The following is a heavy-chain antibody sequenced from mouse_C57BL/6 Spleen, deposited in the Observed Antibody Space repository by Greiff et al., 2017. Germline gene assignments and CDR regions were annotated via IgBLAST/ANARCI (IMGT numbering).Heavy chain of an antibody. V-gene: IGHV5-16*01. CDR3: ARGGYYGSSSYYFDY. D-gene: IGHD1-1*01. J-gene: IGHJ2*01. Sequence: EVKLVESEGGLVQPGSSMKLSCTASGFTFSDYYMAWVRQVPEKGLEWVANINYDGSSTYYLDSLKSRFIISRDNAKNILYLQMSSLKSEDTATYYCARGGYYGSSSYYFDYWGQGTTLTVSS. CDR1: GFTFSDYY. CDR2: INYDGSST.